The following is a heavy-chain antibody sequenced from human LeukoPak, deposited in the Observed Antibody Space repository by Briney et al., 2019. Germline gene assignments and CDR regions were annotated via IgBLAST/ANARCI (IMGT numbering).Heavy chain of an antibody. V-gene: IGHV3-48*02. CDR2: ITASGTAM. J-gene: IGHJ4*02. CDR1: GFTFSNAW. CDR3: ASSGSNRFDY. D-gene: IGHD1-26*01. Sequence: GGSLRLSCAASGFTFSNAWMNWVRQAPGKGLEWVSHITASGTAMFYADSVKGRFTISRDNAKNSLYLQMNSLRDEDTAVYYCASSGSNRFDYWGQGTLVTVSS.